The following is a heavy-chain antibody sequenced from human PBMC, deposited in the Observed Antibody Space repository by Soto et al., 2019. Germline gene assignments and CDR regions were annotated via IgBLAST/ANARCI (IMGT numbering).Heavy chain of an antibody. CDR2: ISWNSGSI. V-gene: IGHV3-9*01. Sequence: PGGSLRLSCAASGFTFDDYAMHWVRQAPGKGLEWVSGISWNSGSIGYADSVKGRFTISRDNAKNSLYLQMNSLRAEDTALYYCAKDIYFGGKDYYYGMDVWGQGTTVTVSS. J-gene: IGHJ6*02. CDR3: AKDIYFGGKDYYYGMDV. CDR1: GFTFDDYA. D-gene: IGHD2-15*01.